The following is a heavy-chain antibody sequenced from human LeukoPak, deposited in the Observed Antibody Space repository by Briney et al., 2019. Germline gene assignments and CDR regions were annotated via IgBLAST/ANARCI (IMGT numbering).Heavy chain of an antibody. D-gene: IGHD2-15*01. CDR1: GGSISGYY. CDR2: IYYSGST. J-gene: IGHJ5*02. V-gene: IGHV4-59*01. Sequence: SETLSLTCTVSGGSISGYYWSWIRQPPGKGLEWIGYIYYSGSTNYNPSLKSRVTISVDTSKNQFSLKLSSVTAADTAVYYCARETEYCSGGSCYLSHWFDPWGQGTLATVSS. CDR3: ARETEYCSGGSCYLSHWFDP.